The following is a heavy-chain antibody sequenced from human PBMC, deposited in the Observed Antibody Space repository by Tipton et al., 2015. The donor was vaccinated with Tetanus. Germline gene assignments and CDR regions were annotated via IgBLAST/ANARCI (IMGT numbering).Heavy chain of an antibody. D-gene: IGHD1-14*01. J-gene: IGHJ4*02. Sequence: GLVKPSETLSLTCTVSGGSISTGTYYWGWIRQPPGRGLEWIGCIYYSGSTYYSPSLKSRVTISADTSKNQFSLKLSSVTAADTAVYYCARGTGDYWGQGTLVTVSS. CDR1: GGSISTGTYY. CDR2: IYYSGST. V-gene: IGHV4-39*07. CDR3: ARGTGDY.